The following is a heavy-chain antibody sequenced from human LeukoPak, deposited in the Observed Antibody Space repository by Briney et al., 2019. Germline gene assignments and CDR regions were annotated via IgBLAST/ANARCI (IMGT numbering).Heavy chain of an antibody. Sequence: GRSLRLSCAASGFTFSSYAMHWVRQAPGKGLEWVAVISYDGSNKYYADSVKGRFTISRDNSKNTLYLQMNSLRAEDTAVYYCARAEWELLNFDYRGQGTLVTVSS. CDR3: ARAEWELLNFDY. J-gene: IGHJ4*02. V-gene: IGHV3-30-3*01. D-gene: IGHD1-26*01. CDR2: ISYDGSNK. CDR1: GFTFSSYA.